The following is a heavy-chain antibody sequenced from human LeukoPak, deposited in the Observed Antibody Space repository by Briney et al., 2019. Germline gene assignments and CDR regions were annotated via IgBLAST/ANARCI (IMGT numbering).Heavy chain of an antibody. CDR2: ISYDGSNK. J-gene: IGHJ4*02. Sequence: GGSLSLSCAASGFTFSSYGMHWVRQAPGKGLEWVAVISYDGSNKYYADSVKGRFTISRDNSKNTLYLQMNSLRAEDTAVYYCAKVDIRGYSYGYFDYWGQGTLVTVSS. CDR1: GFTFSSYG. CDR3: AKVDIRGYSYGYFDY. D-gene: IGHD5-18*01. V-gene: IGHV3-30*18.